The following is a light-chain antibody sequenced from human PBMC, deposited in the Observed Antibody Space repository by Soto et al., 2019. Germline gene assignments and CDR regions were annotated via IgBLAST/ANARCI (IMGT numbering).Light chain of an antibody. J-gene: IGKJ4*01. CDR1: HGVMTN. Sequence: EILMTQSPATLSVSPGERVTVSCMASHGVMTNLAWYQQKPGQAPRLLIYDASKRVTGIPARFSGSGSGTDLTLTISSLEPEDFAVYYCQQRSSWPLTFGGGTKVDIK. CDR2: DAS. CDR3: QQRSSWPLT. V-gene: IGKV3D-11*01.